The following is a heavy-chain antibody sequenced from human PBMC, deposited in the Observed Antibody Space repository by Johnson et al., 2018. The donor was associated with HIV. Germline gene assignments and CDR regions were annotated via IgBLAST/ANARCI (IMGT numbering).Heavy chain of an antibody. Sequence: QVQLVESGGGVVQPGRSLRLSCAASGFTFSSYAMHWVRQAPGKGLEWVAVISYDGSNKYYADSVKGRFTISRDNSKNTLYLQMNSLRAEDTAVYYCARIDYSNYEEAFDIWGQGTKVTVSS. CDR3: ARIDYSNYEEAFDI. CDR2: ISYDGSNK. CDR1: GFTFSSYA. D-gene: IGHD4-11*01. J-gene: IGHJ3*02. V-gene: IGHV3-30*14.